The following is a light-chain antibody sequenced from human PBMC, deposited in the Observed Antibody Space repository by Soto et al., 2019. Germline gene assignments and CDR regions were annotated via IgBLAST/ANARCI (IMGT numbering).Light chain of an antibody. CDR3: SSYTTSDTPYV. CDR1: SSDVGGYNY. Sequence: QSVLTQPASVSGSPGQSITISCTGTSSDVGGYNYVSWYQQHPDKAPKLMIYVVSNRPSGVSNRFSGSKSGNTASLTISGVQAEDEAAYYCSSYTTSDTPYVFGTGTKVTVL. J-gene: IGLJ1*01. V-gene: IGLV2-14*01. CDR2: VVS.